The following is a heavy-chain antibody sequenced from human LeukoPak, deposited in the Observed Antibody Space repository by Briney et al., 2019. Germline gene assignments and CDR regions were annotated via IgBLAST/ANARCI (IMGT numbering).Heavy chain of an antibody. D-gene: IGHD2-8*01. Sequence: VASVKVSCKASGYTFTSYVMHWVRQAPGQRLEWMGWINAGNGNTKYSQKFQGRVTITRDTSADTAYMELSSLRSEDTAVYYCARLKYCTNGVCYAGFDYWGQGTLVTVSS. CDR1: GYTFTSYV. J-gene: IGHJ4*02. CDR3: ARLKYCTNGVCYAGFDY. V-gene: IGHV1-3*01. CDR2: INAGNGNT.